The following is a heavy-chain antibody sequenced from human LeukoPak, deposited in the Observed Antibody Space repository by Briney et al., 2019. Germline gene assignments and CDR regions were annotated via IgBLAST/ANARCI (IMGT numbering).Heavy chain of an antibody. D-gene: IGHD6-13*01. CDR3: ARDYSSSWYYFDY. Sequence: SETLSLTCTVSGGSISIYYWSWIRQPPGKGLEWIGYIYYSGTTNYNPSLKSRVTISVDTSKNQFSLKLSSVTAADTAVYYCARDYSSSWYYFDYWGQGTLVTVSS. CDR2: IYYSGTT. J-gene: IGHJ4*02. CDR1: GGSISIYY. V-gene: IGHV4-59*01.